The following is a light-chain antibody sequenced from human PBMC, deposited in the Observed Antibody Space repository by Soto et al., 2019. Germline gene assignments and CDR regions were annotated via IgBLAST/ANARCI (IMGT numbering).Light chain of an antibody. Sequence: DIVMTQSPLSLSVTPGELASISCRSSQSLLFSNGANYLDWYLQKPGQSPQLLIYLGSNRASGVPDRFSGSGSATDFTLKISRVEAEDVGIYYCMQALQTPLTFGGGTKVEIK. J-gene: IGKJ4*01. CDR3: MQALQTPLT. CDR1: QSLLFSNGANY. V-gene: IGKV2-28*01. CDR2: LGS.